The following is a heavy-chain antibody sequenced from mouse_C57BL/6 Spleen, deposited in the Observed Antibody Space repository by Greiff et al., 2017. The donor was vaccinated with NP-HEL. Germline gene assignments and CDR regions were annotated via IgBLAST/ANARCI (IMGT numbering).Heavy chain of an antibody. Sequence: VQLQQSGPELVKPGASVKLSCKASGYTFTSYDINWVKQRPGQGLEWIGWIYPRDGSTKYNEKFKGKATLTVDTSSSTAYMELHSLTSEDSAVYFGARGGDGYSISWYFDVWGTGTTVTVSS. CDR3: ARGGDGYSISWYFDV. V-gene: IGHV1-85*01. D-gene: IGHD2-3*01. J-gene: IGHJ1*03. CDR2: IYPRDGST. CDR1: GYTFTSYD.